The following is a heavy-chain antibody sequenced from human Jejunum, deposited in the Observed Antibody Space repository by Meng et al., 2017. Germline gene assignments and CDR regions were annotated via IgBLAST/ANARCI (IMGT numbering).Heavy chain of an antibody. CDR1: GFNFTTYS. Sequence: GGSLRLSCAASGFNFTTYSIHWVRQAPGKGLECVALTSYAGNNKYYADSVKGRFTISRDNSKNTLYLQMNSRETDDTAINYCARDSFEYYYDSSGPGFDYWGQGTQVTVSS. CDR2: TSYAGNNK. J-gene: IGHJ4*02. CDR3: ARDSFEYYYDSSGPGFDY. D-gene: IGHD3-22*01. V-gene: IGHV3-30*01.